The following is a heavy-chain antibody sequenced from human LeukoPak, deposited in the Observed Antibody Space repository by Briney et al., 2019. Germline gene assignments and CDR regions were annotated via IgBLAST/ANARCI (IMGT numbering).Heavy chain of an antibody. CDR2: IYYSGST. D-gene: IGHD3-10*01. V-gene: IGHV4-31*03. J-gene: IGHJ4*02. CDR3: ARASWGYYGSGSYFRWNYYFDY. Sequence: SQTLSLTCTVSGGSISSGGYYWSWIRQHPGKGLEWIGYIYYSGSTYYNPSLKSRVAISVDTSKNQFSLKLSSVTAADTAVYYCARASWGYYGSGSYFRWNYYFDYWGQGTLVTVSS. CDR1: GGSISSGGYY.